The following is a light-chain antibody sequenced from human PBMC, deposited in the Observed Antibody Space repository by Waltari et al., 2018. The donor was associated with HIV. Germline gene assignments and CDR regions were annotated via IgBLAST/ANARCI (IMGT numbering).Light chain of an antibody. CDR3: AAWDDSLSGFYV. CDR2: RNN. Sequence: QSVLTQPPSASGTPGQRVTIRCSGSSFNIGSNFVYWYQQPPGAAPKLLLYRNNQRPSGVPVRFSGSKSGTSASLAISGLRSEDEADYYCAAWDDSLSGFYVVGTGTKVTVL. J-gene: IGLJ1*01. V-gene: IGLV1-47*01. CDR1: SFNIGSNF.